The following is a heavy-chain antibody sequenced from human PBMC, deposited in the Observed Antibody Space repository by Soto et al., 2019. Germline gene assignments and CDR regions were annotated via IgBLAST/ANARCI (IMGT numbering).Heavy chain of an antibody. CDR3: DEQDYFETCT. V-gene: IGHV4-39*01. CDR2: LSYSGSS. D-gene: IGHD2-8*01. J-gene: IGHJ4*02. CDR1: GASVSSGGYY. Sequence: PSETLSLTCTASGASVSSGGYYWGWIRQPPGKGLEWIGGLSYSGSSYYNPSLKSRITISVDTSKNQFSMRVTSVTATDTVAYYFDEQDYFETCTWGQEAPLTFSA.